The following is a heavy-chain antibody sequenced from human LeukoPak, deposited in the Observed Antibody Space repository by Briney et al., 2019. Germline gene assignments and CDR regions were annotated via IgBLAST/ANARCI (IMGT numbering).Heavy chain of an antibody. V-gene: IGHV6-1*01. J-gene: IGHJ4*02. Sequence: SQTLSLTCAISGDSVSSNSAAWDWIRQSPSRGLEWLGRTYYRSKWYNDYAVSVKSRITINPDTSKNQFSLQLNSVTPEDTAMYYCAREDSSGYQTSLDYWGQGTLVTVSS. CDR3: AREDSSGYQTSLDY. CDR2: TYYRSKWYN. CDR1: GDSVSSNSAA. D-gene: IGHD3-22*01.